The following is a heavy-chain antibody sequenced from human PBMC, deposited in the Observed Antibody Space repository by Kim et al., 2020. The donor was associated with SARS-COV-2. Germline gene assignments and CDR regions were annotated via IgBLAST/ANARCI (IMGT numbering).Heavy chain of an antibody. V-gene: IGHV6-1*01. D-gene: IGHD3-16*02. Sequence: FEDYAVSVKGRITISPDTSKNHFSLRRNSVTPEDTAIYYCARQTYRTVDYWGQGTLVTVSS. CDR2: FE. J-gene: IGHJ4*02. CDR3: ARQTYRTVDY.